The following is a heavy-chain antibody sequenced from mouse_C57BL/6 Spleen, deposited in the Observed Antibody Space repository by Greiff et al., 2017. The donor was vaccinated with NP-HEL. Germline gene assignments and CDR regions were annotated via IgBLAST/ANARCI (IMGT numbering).Heavy chain of an antibody. Sequence: EVMLVESGGGLVKPGGSLKLSCAASGFTFSSYTMSWVRQTPAKRLEWVATISGGGGNTYYPDSVKGRFTISRDNAKNTLYLQMSSLRSEDTALYYCARHGAGYFDYWGQGTTLTVSS. J-gene: IGHJ2*01. CDR1: GFTFSSYT. CDR3: ARHGAGYFDY. V-gene: IGHV5-9*01. D-gene: IGHD3-3*01. CDR2: ISGGGGNT.